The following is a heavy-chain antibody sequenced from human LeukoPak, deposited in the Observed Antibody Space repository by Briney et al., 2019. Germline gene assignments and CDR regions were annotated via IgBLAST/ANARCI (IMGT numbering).Heavy chain of an antibody. CDR3: ARDSGSQTMAFDY. V-gene: IGHV4-59*01. Sequence: SETLSLTCTVSGGSISSYYWSWIRQPPGRGLEWIGYVYYSGSTNYNPSPKSRVTISVDTSKNQFSLKLRSVTAADTAVYYCARDSGSQTMAFDYWGQGTLVTVSS. D-gene: IGHD1-26*01. CDR2: VYYSGST. CDR1: GGSISSYY. J-gene: IGHJ4*02.